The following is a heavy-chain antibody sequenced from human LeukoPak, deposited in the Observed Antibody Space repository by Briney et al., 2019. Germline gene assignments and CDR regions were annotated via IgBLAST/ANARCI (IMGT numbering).Heavy chain of an antibody. J-gene: IGHJ4*02. Sequence: GEPLRLSCAASGFTFSSYSMNWVRQAPGKGLEWVSYISSSGSTIYYADSAKGRFTISRDNSKNTLYLQMNSLRAEDTAVYYCAKDPRGAAAGTGNYWGQGTLVTVSS. V-gene: IGHV3-48*01. CDR3: AKDPRGAAAGTGNY. CDR1: GFTFSSYS. CDR2: ISSSGSTI. D-gene: IGHD6-13*01.